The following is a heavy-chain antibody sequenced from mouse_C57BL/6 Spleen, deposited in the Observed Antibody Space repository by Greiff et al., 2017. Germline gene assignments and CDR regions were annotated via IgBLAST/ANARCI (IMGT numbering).Heavy chain of an antibody. J-gene: IGHJ2*01. CDR2: IDPSDSYT. CDR3: ARCDGYPDY. D-gene: IGHD2-3*01. V-gene: IGHV1-69*01. CDR1: GYTFTSYW. Sequence: QVQLQQPGAELVMPGASVKLSCKASGYTFTSYWMHWVKQRPGQGLEWIGEIDPSDSYTNYNQKFKGKSTLTVDKSSSTAYMQLSSLTSEDSAVYYCARCDGYPDYWGQGTTLTVSS.